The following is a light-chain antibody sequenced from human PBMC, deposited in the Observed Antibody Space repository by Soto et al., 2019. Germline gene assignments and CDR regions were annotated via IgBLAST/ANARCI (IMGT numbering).Light chain of an antibody. CDR2: GAS. Sequence: DVQMTQSPSSLSASVGDRVTISCRASQSIGTSLNWFQQKPGEAPKFLIYGASSLQSGVPSRFSGSGSGTDFTLTISSFQPADFATYYCQQTYSVPLSFGGGTKVEIK. CDR1: QSIGTS. CDR3: QQTYSVPLS. V-gene: IGKV1-39*01. J-gene: IGKJ4*01.